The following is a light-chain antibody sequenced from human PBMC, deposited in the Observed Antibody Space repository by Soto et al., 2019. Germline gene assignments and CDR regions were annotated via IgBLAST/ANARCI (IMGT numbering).Light chain of an antibody. CDR2: GAS. CDR1: QTISSRY. CDR3: HHSGNSHGT. V-gene: IGKV3-20*01. J-gene: IGKJ1*01. Sequence: EIVLAQSPGTLSLSPGERATLSCRASQTISSRYLTWYQKKSGQVPRLLIYGASSRATGIPDRFSGSGSGTDFTLTISRLEHEDVKVYYYHHSGNSHGTFGQGTKVEI.